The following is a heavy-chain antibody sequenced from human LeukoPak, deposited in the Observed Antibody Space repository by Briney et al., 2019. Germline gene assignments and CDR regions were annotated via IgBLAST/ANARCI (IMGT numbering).Heavy chain of an antibody. CDR3: ARDSSSTFSP. V-gene: IGHV4-61*01. CDR1: GGSVSSGSYY. D-gene: IGHD2-2*01. CDR2: IYYSGST. J-gene: IGHJ5*02. Sequence: SETLSLTCTVSGGSVSSGSYYWSWIRQPPGKGLEWIGYIYYSGSTNYNPSLKSRVTISVDTSKNQFSLKLSSVTAADTAVYYCARDSSSTFSPWGRGTLVTVSS.